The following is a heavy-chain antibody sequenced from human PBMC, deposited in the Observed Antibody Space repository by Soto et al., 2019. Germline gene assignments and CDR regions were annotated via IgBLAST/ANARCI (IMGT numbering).Heavy chain of an antibody. V-gene: IGHV3-30*18. J-gene: IGHJ5*02. Sequence: SLRLSCAASGFTFSSYGMHWVRQAPGKGLEWVAVISYDGSNKYYADSVKGRFTISRDNSKNTLYLQMNSLRAEDTAVYYCAKALSPYGEDWRGPWGKGTWVTV. CDR2: ISYDGSNK. CDR3: AKALSPYGEDWRGP. CDR1: GFTFSSYG. D-gene: IGHD3-10*01.